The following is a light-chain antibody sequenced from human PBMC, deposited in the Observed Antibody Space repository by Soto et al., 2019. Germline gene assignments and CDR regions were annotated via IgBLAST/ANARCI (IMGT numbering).Light chain of an antibody. Sequence: EIVLTQSPGTLSLSPGERATLSCRASQSVRSSYLAWYQQKPGQPPRLLIYGASSRATGIPDSFSGSGSGTDFTLTISKLEPEDFAVYYCQQYGSSPYSFGQGTKLEIK. V-gene: IGKV3-20*01. CDR2: GAS. CDR3: QQYGSSPYS. CDR1: QSVRSSY. J-gene: IGKJ2*01.